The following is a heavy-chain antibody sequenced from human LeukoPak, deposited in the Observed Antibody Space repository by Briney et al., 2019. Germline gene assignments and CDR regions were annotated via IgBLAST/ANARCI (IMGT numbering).Heavy chain of an antibody. Sequence: GTSLRLSCAASGFTFISYAIHWVRQAPGKGLEWVAVISFHGTDSFYADSVKGRFTISRDNSKNTLYLQMSSLRADDTAVYYCARADSSIAARLSRSSIFNYYYYMDVWGKGTTVTVSS. CDR1: GFTFISYA. J-gene: IGHJ6*03. CDR2: ISFHGTDS. V-gene: IGHV3-30*04. CDR3: ARADSSIAARLSRSSIFNYYYYMDV. D-gene: IGHD6-6*01.